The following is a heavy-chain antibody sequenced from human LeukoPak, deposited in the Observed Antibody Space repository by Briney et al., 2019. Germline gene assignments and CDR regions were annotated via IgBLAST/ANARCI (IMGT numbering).Heavy chain of an antibody. CDR1: GFTFDDYA. V-gene: IGHV3-9*03. D-gene: IGHD3-3*01. CDR3: AKGDYDFWSPAFDY. J-gene: IGHJ4*02. CDR2: ISWNSGSI. Sequence: GGSLRLSCAASGFTFDDYAMHWVRQATGKGLEWVSGISWNSGSIGYADSVKGRFTISRDNAKNSLYLQMNSLRAEDMALYYCAKGDYDFWSPAFDYWGQGTLVTVSS.